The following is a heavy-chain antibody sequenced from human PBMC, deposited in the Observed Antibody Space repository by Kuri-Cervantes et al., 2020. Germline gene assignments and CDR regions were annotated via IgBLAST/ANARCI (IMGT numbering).Heavy chain of an antibody. CDR2: INRGGST. V-gene: IGHV4-34*01. CDR3: ARDDCSGGSCYLEYYYYYMDV. D-gene: IGHD2-15*01. CDR1: GGSFSGYY. Sequence: SETLSLTCAVYGGSFSGYYWSWIRQPPGKGLEWIGEINRGGSTNYNPSLKSRVTISVDKSKNQFSLKLSSVTAADTAVYYCARDDCSGGSCYLEYYYYYMDVWGKGTTVTVSS. J-gene: IGHJ6*03.